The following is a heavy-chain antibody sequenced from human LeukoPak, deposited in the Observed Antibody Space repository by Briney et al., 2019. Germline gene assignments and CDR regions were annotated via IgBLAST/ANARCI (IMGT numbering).Heavy chain of an antibody. CDR3: AKEGLYGSGSYHY. D-gene: IGHD3-10*01. Sequence: GGSLRLSCAASGFTFSSYSMNWVRQAPGKGLEWVSSISSSSSYIYYADSVKGRFTISRDNSKNTLYLQMNSLRAEDTAVYYCAKEGLYGSGSYHYWGQGTLVTVSS. V-gene: IGHV3-21*04. J-gene: IGHJ4*02. CDR2: ISSSSSYI. CDR1: GFTFSSYS.